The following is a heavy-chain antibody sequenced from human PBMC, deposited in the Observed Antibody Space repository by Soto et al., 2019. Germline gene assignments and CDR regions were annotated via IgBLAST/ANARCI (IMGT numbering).Heavy chain of an antibody. CDR3: ARGHYGTGGYPLPYVDY. J-gene: IGHJ4*02. Sequence: HEHLVQSGAEVKRPGASLKVSCKASGYSFSGYYIHWVRQAPGQGLEWMGWINPDSGATNYAQNSQGRVTLTSDTSISTASMDLTSLTSDETAAYYCARGHYGTGGYPLPYVDYWGQGTLVIVSS. D-gene: IGHD2-8*02. CDR2: INPDSGAT. V-gene: IGHV1-2*02. CDR1: GYSFSGYY.